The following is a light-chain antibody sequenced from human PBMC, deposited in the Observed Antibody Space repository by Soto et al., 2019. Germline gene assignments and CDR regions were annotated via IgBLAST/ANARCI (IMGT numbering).Light chain of an antibody. CDR1: QSVSSY. Sequence: IVLTQSPATLSVSPGERATLSCRASQSVSSYLAWYQQKPGQAPRLLIYDASNRATGIPARFSGSGSGTDFTLTISSLEPEDFAVYYCQQRSNWPPVTFGQGTKVDIK. CDR3: QQRSNWPPVT. J-gene: IGKJ1*01. V-gene: IGKV3-11*01. CDR2: DAS.